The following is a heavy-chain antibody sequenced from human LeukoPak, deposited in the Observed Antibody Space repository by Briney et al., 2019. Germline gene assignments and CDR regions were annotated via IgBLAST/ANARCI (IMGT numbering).Heavy chain of an antibody. D-gene: IGHD6-19*01. CDR2: IYYSGST. V-gene: IGHV4-39*07. J-gene: IGHJ2*01. CDR3: ARRRYSSGWYVGWYFDL. Sequence: PSETLSLTCTVSGGSISSSSYYWGWIRQPPGKGLEWIGSIYYSGSTYYNPSLKSRVTISVDTSKNQFSLKLSSVTAADTAVYYCARRRYSSGWYVGWYFDLWGRGTLVTVSS. CDR1: GGSISSSSYY.